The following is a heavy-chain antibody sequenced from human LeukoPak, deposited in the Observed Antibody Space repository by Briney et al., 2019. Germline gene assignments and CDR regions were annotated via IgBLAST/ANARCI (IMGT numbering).Heavy chain of an antibody. V-gene: IGHV1-2*06. CDR2: INPNSGDT. Sequence: ASVKVSCKASRGTFSSYAISWVRQAPGQGLEWMGRINPNSGDTDYAQKFQGRVIMTRDTSISTAYMEVSRLRSDDTAVYYCARVDSGHDYGPSWGQGTTVTVSS. CDR3: ARVDSGHDYGPS. CDR1: RGTFSSYA. J-gene: IGHJ3*01. D-gene: IGHD5-12*01.